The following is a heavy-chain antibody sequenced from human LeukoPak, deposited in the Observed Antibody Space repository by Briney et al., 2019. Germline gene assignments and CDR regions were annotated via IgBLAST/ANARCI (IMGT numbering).Heavy chain of an antibody. CDR2: IYHSGST. D-gene: IGHD3/OR15-3a*01. CDR1: GGSISSGGYS. CDR3: AGGWTHFDY. J-gene: IGHJ4*02. V-gene: IGHV4-30-2*01. Sequence: SETLSLTCAVSGGSISSGGYSWSWIRQPPGKGLEWIGYIYHSGSTYYNPSLKSRVTISVDRSKNQFSLKLSSVTAADTAVYYCAGGWTHFDYWGQGTLVTVSS.